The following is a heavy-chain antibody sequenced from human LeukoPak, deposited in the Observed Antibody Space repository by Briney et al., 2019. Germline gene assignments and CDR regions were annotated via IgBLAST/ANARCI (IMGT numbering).Heavy chain of an antibody. CDR1: GGSISSGSYY. CDR3: ARVAAAGNYYFDY. V-gene: IGHV4-61*02. J-gene: IGHJ4*02. D-gene: IGHD6-13*01. CDR2: IYTSGST. Sequence: SETLSLTCAVSGGSISSGSYYWSWIRQPAGKGLEWIGRIYTSGSTNYNPSLKSRVTISVDTSKNQFSLKLSSVTAADTAVYFCARVAAAGNYYFDYWGQGTLVTVSS.